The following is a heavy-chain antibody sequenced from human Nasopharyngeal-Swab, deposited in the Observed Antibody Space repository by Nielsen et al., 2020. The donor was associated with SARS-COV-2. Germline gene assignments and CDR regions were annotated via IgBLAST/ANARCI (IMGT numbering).Heavy chain of an antibody. CDR1: GGSFSGYY. Sequence: GSLRLSCAVYGGSFSGYYWSWIRQPPGKGLEWIGEINHSGSTNYNPSLKSRVTISVDTSKNQFSLKLSSVTAADTAVYYCARPTRPYYYYYYGMDVWGQGTTVTVSS. J-gene: IGHJ6*02. CDR3: ARPTRPYYYYYYGMDV. V-gene: IGHV4-34*01. CDR2: INHSGST.